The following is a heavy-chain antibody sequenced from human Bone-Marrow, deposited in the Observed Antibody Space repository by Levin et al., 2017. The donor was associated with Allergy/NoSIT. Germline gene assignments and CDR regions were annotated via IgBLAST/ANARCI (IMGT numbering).Heavy chain of an antibody. V-gene: IGHV3-30*18. CDR2: MSYDGTNK. D-gene: IGHD2-2*01. J-gene: IGHJ6*02. Sequence: LSLTCAASGFAFSNYGIHWVRQAPGKGLEWVAVMSYDGTNKYYADSVKCRFSISRDNSRYTVYLQMNSLRVGDTAVYYCAKDLVPYCSSLTCYLGGYGMDVWGQGTKVTVSS. CDR3: AKDLVPYCSSLTCYLGGYGMDV. CDR1: GFAFSNYG.